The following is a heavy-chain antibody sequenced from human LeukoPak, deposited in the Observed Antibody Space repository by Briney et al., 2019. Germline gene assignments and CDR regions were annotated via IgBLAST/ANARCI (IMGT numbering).Heavy chain of an antibody. CDR2: IKQDGSEK. V-gene: IGHV3-7*01. CDR1: GFTFSSYA. J-gene: IGHJ5*02. Sequence: GGSLRLSCAASGFTFSSYAMSWVRQAPGKGLEWVANIKQDGSEKYYVDSVKGRFTISRDNAKNSLYLQMNSLRAEDTAVYYCARRVAGGWFDPWGQGTLVTVSS. CDR3: ARRVAGGWFDP. D-gene: IGHD6-19*01.